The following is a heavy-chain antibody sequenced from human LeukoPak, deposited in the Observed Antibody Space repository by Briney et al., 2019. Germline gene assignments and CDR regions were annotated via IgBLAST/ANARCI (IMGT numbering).Heavy chain of an antibody. D-gene: IGHD2-8*01. CDR3: ARVGTGTSGYFDY. CDR1: GFIFSSNY. V-gene: IGHV3-53*01. CDR2: IYSGGST. J-gene: IGHJ4*02. Sequence: GGSLRLSCAASGFIFSSNYMSWVRQAPGKGLEWFSIIYSGGSTYYADSVKGRFTISRENSKSTVYLQMNSLRGEDTAMYYCARVGTGTSGYFDYGGQGALVTVSS.